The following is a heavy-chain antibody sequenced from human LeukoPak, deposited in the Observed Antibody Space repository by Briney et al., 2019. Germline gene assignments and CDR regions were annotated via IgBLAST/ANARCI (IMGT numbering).Heavy chain of an antibody. V-gene: IGHV3-53*01. CDR3: ARDGDSGSYPGGIDY. D-gene: IGHD1-26*01. J-gene: IGHJ4*02. Sequence: GGSLRLSCAASGFTFSSNYMSWVRQAPGKGLEWVSVIYSGGSTYYADSVKGRFTISRDNSKNTLYLQMNSLRAEDTAVYYCARDGDSGSYPGGIDYWGQGTLVTVSS. CDR2: IYSGGST. CDR1: GFTFSSNY.